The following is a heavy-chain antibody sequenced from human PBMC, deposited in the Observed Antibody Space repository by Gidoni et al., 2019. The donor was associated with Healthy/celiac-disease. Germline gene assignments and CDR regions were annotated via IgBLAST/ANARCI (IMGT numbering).Heavy chain of an antibody. J-gene: IGHJ4*02. D-gene: IGHD3-10*01. CDR2: IYYSGST. Sequence: QVQLQESGPGLVKPSQTLSLTCTVSGGSISSGGYYWGWIRQHPGQGLEWIGYIYYSGSTYYNPSLKSRVTISVDTSKNQFSLKLSSVTAADTAVYYCARERRGVWFGELLPHFDYWGQGTLVTVSS. CDR1: GGSISSGGYY. V-gene: IGHV4-31*03. CDR3: ARERRGVWFGELLPHFDY.